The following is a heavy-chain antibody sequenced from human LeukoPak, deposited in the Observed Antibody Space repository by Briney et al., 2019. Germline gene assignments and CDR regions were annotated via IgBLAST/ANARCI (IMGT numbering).Heavy chain of an antibody. V-gene: IGHV4-31*03. CDR3: ARAPKYYYDSSGLDY. J-gene: IGHJ4*02. CDR2: IYYSGST. CDR1: GGSISSGGYY. D-gene: IGHD3-22*01. Sequence: SQTLSLTCTVSGGSISSGGYYWSWIRQHPGKGLEWIGYIYYSGSTYYNPSLKSRVTISVDKSKNQFSLKLSSVTAADTAVYYCARAPKYYYDSSGLDYWGQGTLVTVSS.